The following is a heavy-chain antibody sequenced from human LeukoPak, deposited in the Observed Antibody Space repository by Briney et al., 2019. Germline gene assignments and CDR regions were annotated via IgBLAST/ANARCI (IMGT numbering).Heavy chain of an antibody. CDR2: INHSGST. CDR1: GGSFSGYY. J-gene: IGHJ4*02. CDR3: ASPLQTVAGPFDC. Sequence: SETLSLTCAVYGGSFSGYYWSWIRQPPGKGLEWIGEINHSGSTNYNPSLKSRVTISVDTSKNQFSLKLSSVTAADTAVYYCASPLQTVAGPFDCWGQGTLVTVSS. D-gene: IGHD6-19*01. V-gene: IGHV4-34*01.